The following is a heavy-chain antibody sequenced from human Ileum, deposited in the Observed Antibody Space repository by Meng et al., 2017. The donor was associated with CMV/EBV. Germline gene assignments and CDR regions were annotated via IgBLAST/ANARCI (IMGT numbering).Heavy chain of an antibody. CDR3: ARRVREVRERSWENWLTP. D-gene: IGHD3-10*01. CDR2: ICGTGTI. CDR1: GGSISTYC. Sequence: QGPLQEAGPGLVRPSGTLSLICTVSGGSISTYCWNWIRQSAGKRLEWIGRICGTGTIQYNPSFKSRLTLSLDTSKSQFSLRLTSVTAADTAVYFCARRVREVRERSWENWLTPWGQGILVTSPQ. V-gene: IGHV4-4*07. J-gene: IGHJ5*02.